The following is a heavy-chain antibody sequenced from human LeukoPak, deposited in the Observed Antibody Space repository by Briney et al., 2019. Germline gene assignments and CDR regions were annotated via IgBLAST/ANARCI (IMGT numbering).Heavy chain of an antibody. V-gene: IGHV4-30-2*01. Sequence: PSQTLSLTCTVSGGSISSGGYYWSWIRQPPGKGLEWIGYIYHSGSTYYNPSLKSRVTISVDRSKNQFSLKLSSVTAADTAVYYCARVDSSSWYYFDYWGQGTLVTVSS. J-gene: IGHJ4*02. D-gene: IGHD6-13*01. CDR2: IYHSGST. CDR3: ARVDSSSWYYFDY. CDR1: GGSISSGGYY.